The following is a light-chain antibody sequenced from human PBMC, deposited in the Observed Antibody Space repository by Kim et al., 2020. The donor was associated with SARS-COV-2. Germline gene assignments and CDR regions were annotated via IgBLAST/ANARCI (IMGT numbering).Light chain of an antibody. V-gene: IGLV2-14*03. J-gene: IGLJ1*01. Sequence: QSALTQPASVSGSPGQSITISCTGGSSDVGGYKYVSWYQQHPGKAPKLMIYDVSNRPSGVSNRFSGSKSGNTASLTISGLQAEDEADYYCSSYTSSSTLVFGTGTKVTVL. CDR1: SSDVGGYKY. CDR3: SSYTSSSTLV. CDR2: DVS.